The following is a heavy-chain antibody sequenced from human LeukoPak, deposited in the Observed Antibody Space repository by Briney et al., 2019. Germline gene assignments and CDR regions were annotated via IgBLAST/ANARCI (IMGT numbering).Heavy chain of an antibody. Sequence: TSETLSLTCAVYGGSFSGYYWSWIRQPPGKGLEWIGEINHSGSTNYNPSLKSRVTISVDTSKNQFSLKLSSVTAADTAVYYCARGWSESYYVIWGQGTMVTVSS. D-gene: IGHD1-26*01. J-gene: IGHJ3*02. CDR1: GGSFSGYY. CDR2: INHSGST. V-gene: IGHV4-34*01. CDR3: ARGWSESYYVI.